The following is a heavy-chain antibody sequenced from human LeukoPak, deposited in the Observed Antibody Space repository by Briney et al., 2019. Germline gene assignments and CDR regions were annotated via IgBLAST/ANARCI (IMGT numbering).Heavy chain of an antibody. CDR3: ARDAMPGGPHGY. J-gene: IGHJ4*02. CDR1: GYTFTSYG. D-gene: IGHD2-2*01. CDR2: INAYNGNT. V-gene: IGHV1-18*01. Sequence: ASVKVSCKASGYTFTSYGISWVRQAPRQRLEWMGWINAYNGNTKYAQKLQGRVTMTTDTSTSTAYMELRSLRSDDTAVYYCARDAMPGGPHGYWGQGTLVTVSS.